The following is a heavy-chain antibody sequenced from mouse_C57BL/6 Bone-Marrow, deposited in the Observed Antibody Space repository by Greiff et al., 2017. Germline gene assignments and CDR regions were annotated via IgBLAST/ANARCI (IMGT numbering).Heavy chain of an antibody. V-gene: IGHV1-69*01. CDR1: GYTFTSYW. J-gene: IGHJ4*01. CDR3: ARDDDNDDGYYNAMDY. D-gene: IGHD2-4*01. CDR2: IDPSDSYT. Sequence: QVQLQQPGAELVMPGASVKLSCKASGYTFTSYWMHWVKQRPGQGLEWIGEIDPSDSYTNYNQKFKGKSTLTVDKSSSTAYMQLSSLTSEDSAVYYCARDDDNDDGYYNAMDYWGQGNPVTVSS.